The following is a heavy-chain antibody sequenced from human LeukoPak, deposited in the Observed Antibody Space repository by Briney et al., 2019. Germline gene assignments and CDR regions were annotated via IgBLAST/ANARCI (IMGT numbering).Heavy chain of an antibody. CDR3: ARTTSSYSTVTDYFDY. D-gene: IGHD4-17*01. CDR1: GFTFDGYC. CDR2: INWNGGST. Sequence: GGSLRLSCAASGFTFDGYCRSWVRQAPGKGLEWVSFINWNGGSTGYADSVKGRFTISRDNAKNSLYLQMNSLRAEDTALYYCARTTSSYSTVTDYFDYWGQGTLVTVSS. V-gene: IGHV3-20*04. J-gene: IGHJ4*02.